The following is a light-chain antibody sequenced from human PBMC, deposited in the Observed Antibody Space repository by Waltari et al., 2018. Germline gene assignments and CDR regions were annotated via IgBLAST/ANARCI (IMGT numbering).Light chain of an antibody. V-gene: IGKV4-1*01. CDR2: WAS. J-gene: IGKJ2*01. CDR3: QQCYSTPYT. CDR1: HNLLYNSDNTNY. Sequence: DIVMTQSPDSLAVSLGERVNIHCRSSHNLLYNSDNTNYLAWFQQKPGQPPKLLIYWASTRESGVPDRFSGSGSGTEFTLTISSLQAADVAVYYCQQCYSTPYTFGQGTKLEIK.